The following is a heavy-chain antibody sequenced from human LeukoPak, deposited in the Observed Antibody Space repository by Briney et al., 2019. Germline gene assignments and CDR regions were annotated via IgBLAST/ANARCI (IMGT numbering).Heavy chain of an antibody. J-gene: IGHJ4*02. CDR3: AKDVYGSGSYFGYFDY. CDR1: GLTLSTFW. Sequence: GGSLRLSCVASGLTLSTFWMSWVRQAPGKGLEWVSAISASGGSTYYTDSVKGRLTISRDNSKNTLYMQINSLRAEDTAVYYCAKDVYGSGSYFGYFDYWGQGTLVTVSS. CDR2: ISASGGST. V-gene: IGHV3-23*01. D-gene: IGHD3-10*01.